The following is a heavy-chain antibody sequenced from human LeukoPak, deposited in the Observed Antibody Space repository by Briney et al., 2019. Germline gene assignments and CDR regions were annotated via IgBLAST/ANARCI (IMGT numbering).Heavy chain of an antibody. CDR1: GYTFTSYG. Sequence: SVKVSCKASGYTFTSYGISWVRQAPGQGLEWMGGIIPIFGTANYAQKFQGRVTITADESTSTAYMELSSLRSEDTAVYYCARALRWYYDSSGYQDAFDIWGQGTMVTVSS. D-gene: IGHD3-22*01. V-gene: IGHV1-69*13. CDR2: IIPIFGTA. J-gene: IGHJ3*02. CDR3: ARALRWYYDSSGYQDAFDI.